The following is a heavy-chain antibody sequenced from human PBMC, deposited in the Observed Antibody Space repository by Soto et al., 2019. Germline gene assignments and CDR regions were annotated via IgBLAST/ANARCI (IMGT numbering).Heavy chain of an antibody. V-gene: IGHV3-30-3*01. D-gene: IGHD3-3*01. J-gene: IGHJ5*02. Sequence: GGSLRLSCAASGFTFSSYAMHWVRQAPGKGLEWVAVISYDGSNKYYADSVKGRFTISRDNSKNTLYLQMNSLRAEDTAVYYCARALEWFIPQSRWFDPWGQGTLVTVSS. CDR1: GFTFSSYA. CDR2: ISYDGSNK. CDR3: ARALEWFIPQSRWFDP.